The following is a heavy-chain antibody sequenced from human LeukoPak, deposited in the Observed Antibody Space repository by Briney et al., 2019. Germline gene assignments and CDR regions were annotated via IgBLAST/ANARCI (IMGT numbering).Heavy chain of an antibody. CDR3: ARKLGYSRAMDV. CDR2: IYSGGIT. D-gene: IGHD4-11*01. J-gene: IGHJ6*03. CDR1: GFTVSSNY. Sequence: GGSLRLSCAASGFTVSSNYMSWVRQAPGKGLEWVSVIYSGGITYYADSVEGRFTISRDNSKNTLHLQMNSLRAEDTAVYYCARKLGYSRAMDVWGKGTTVTVSS. V-gene: IGHV3-53*01.